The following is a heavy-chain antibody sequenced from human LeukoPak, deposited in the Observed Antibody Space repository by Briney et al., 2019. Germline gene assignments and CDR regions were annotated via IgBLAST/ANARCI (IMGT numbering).Heavy chain of an antibody. J-gene: IGHJ4*02. V-gene: IGHV1-2*02. D-gene: IGHD3-22*01. Sequence: ASVKVSCKASGYTLTGSYIHWVRQAPGQGLEWMGWINPNRGDTNYAQKFEGRVTMTRDTSISTAYMELSSLRSDDTAVYYCARGFSMIEDYWGQGTLDTVSS. CDR2: INPNRGDT. CDR1: GYTLTGSY. CDR3: ARGFSMIEDY.